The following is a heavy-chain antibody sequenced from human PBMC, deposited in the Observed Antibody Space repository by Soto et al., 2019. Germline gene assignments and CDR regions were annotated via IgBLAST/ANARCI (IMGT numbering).Heavy chain of an antibody. CDR3: ARGTDYAVDY. D-gene: IGHD4-17*01. CDR2: IWYDGRNK. V-gene: IGHV3-33*01. J-gene: IGHJ4*02. Sequence: QVQLVESGGGVVQPGRSLRLSCAASGFTFSNYGMHWVRQAPGKGWEWVEVIWYDGRNKYYADSVKGRFTISRDNSKNTLYLQMNSRRAEDTAVSYCARGTDYAVDYWGQGTLVTVS. CDR1: GFTFSNYG.